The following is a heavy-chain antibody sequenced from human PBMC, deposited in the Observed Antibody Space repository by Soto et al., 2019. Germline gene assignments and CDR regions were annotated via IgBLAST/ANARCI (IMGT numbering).Heavy chain of an antibody. V-gene: IGHV3-23*01. Sequence: GGSLRLSCAVFGFTFNSRSSHGMSWVRQAPGKGPEWVSTISSDGANKHYAESVKGRFTISKDTSRNTVDLHMNSLGAEDTAMYFCVSWVSQHFDYWGQGIVVTVSS. D-gene: IGHD2-8*01. J-gene: IGHJ4*02. CDR3: VSWVSQHFDY. CDR2: ISSDGANK. CDR1: GFTFNSRSSHG.